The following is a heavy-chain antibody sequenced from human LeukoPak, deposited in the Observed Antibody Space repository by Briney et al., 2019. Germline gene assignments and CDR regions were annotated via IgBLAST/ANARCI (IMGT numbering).Heavy chain of an antibody. CDR3: ARVVVVASYGMDV. CDR2: INHSGST. V-gene: IGHV4-34*01. Sequence: SETLSLTCAVYGGSFSGYYWSWIRQPPGKGLEWIGEINHSGSTNYNPSLKSRVTISVDTSKNQFSLKLSSVTAADTAVYYCARVVVVASYGMDVWGQGTTVTVSS. CDR1: GGSFSGYY. D-gene: IGHD2-15*01. J-gene: IGHJ6*02.